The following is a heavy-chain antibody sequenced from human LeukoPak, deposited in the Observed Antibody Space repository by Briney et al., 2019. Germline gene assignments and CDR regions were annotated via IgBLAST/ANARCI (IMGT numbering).Heavy chain of an antibody. CDR2: IYPGDSET. J-gene: IGHJ4*02. CDR1: GYSFTSYW. Sequence: PGESLKISCKGSGYSFTSYWIGWVRQMPGKGLEWMGIIYPGDSETRYSPSFQGQVTISADKSISTAYLQWSSLKASDTAMYYCASGIYSSGPVFGYWGQGTLVTVSS. CDR3: ASGIYSSGPVFGY. D-gene: IGHD6-19*01. V-gene: IGHV5-51*01.